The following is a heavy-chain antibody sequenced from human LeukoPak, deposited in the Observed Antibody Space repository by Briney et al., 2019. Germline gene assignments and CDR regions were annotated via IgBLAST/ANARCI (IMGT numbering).Heavy chain of an antibody. CDR2: IKQDGSEK. V-gene: IGHV3-7*01. D-gene: IGHD3-22*01. CDR3: ARALIYYDSSGYYYFDY. Sequence: ETLSLTCAVSGGSISSGGYSWSWVRQAPGKGLEWVANIKQDGSEKYYVDSVKGRFTISRDNAKNSLYLQMNSLRAEDTAVYYCARALIYYDSSGYYYFDYWGQGTLVTVSS. J-gene: IGHJ4*02. CDR1: GGSISSGGYS.